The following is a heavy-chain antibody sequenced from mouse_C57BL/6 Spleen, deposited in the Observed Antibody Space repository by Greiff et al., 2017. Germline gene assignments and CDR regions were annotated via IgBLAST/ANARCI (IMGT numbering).Heavy chain of an antibody. CDR3: ARETPYYYGSSYFDY. D-gene: IGHD1-1*01. J-gene: IGHJ2*01. V-gene: IGHV3-6*01. CDR1: GYSITSGYY. CDR2: ISYDGSN. Sequence: EVQLQQSGPGLVKPSQSLSLTCSVTGYSITSGYYWNWIRQFPGNKLEWMGYISYDGSNNSNPSLKNRISITRDTSKNQVFLKLNSVTTEDTATYYCARETPYYYGSSYFDYWGQGTTLTVSS.